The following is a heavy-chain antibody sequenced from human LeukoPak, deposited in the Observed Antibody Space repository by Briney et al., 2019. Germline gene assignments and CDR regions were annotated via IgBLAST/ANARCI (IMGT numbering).Heavy chain of an antibody. V-gene: IGHV3-15*07. CDR3: ARDWYYAFDF. D-gene: IGHD2-21*02. CDR2: IRSKRDGGTT. J-gene: IGHJ3*01. CDR1: GFTFSNTW. Sequence: GGSLRLSCLASGFTFSNTWMNWVRQAPGKGLEWVARIRSKRDGGTTDYAAPVKGRFTISRDDSKNTVYLQMSSLKAEDTAVYYCARDWYYAFDFWGQGTMVTVSS.